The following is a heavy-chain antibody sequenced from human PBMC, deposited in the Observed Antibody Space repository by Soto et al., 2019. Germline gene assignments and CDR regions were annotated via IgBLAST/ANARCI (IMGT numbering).Heavy chain of an antibody. D-gene: IGHD1-1*01. V-gene: IGHV4-34*01. J-gene: IGHJ5*02. CDR2: INHSGSP. Sequence: QVRLQQWGTGLLKSSETLSLTCAVYGGSFSGYYWSWLRQPPGKGLEWIGEINHSGSPNYNPSLKSRVTISVDTSKNQFSLKMTSVTAADTAVYYCATANWSHHYFDPWGRGTLVTVSS. CDR3: ATANWSHHYFDP. CDR1: GGSFSGYY.